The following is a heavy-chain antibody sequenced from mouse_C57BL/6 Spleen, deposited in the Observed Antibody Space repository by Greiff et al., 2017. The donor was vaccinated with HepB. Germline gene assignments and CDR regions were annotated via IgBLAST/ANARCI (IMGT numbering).Heavy chain of an antibody. D-gene: IGHD1-1*02. CDR2: IRNKANGYTT. CDR1: GFNFTDYY. Sequence: EVKLMESGGGLVQPGGSLSISCAASGFNFTDYYMRWVRQPPGKALEWLGFIRNKANGYTTEYSASVKGRFTISRDNSQSILYLQMNALRAEDSATYYCARCRGVDFDYWGQGTTLTVSS. V-gene: IGHV7-3*01. CDR3: ARCRGVDFDY. J-gene: IGHJ2*01.